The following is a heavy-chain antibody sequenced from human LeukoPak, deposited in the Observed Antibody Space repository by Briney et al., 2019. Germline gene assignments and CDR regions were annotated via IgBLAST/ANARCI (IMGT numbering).Heavy chain of an antibody. D-gene: IGHD6-13*01. J-gene: IGHJ6*02. CDR2: ISGNGGST. V-gene: IGHV3-23*01. Sequence: GGSLRLSCAASGFTFSSYAMSWVRQAPGEGLEWVSAISGNGGSTYYADSVKGRFTISRDNSKNKLYLQMNGLRAEDTAVYYCAKDLLYSSSSYSNGVDVWGQGTTVTVSS. CDR3: AKDLLYSSSSYSNGVDV. CDR1: GFTFSSYA.